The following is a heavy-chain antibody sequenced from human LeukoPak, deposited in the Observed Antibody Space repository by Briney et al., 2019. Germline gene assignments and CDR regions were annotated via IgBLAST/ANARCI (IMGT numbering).Heavy chain of an antibody. V-gene: IGHV4-34*01. CDR1: GGSFSGYY. Sequence: SETLSLTCAVYGGSFSGYYWSWIRQPPGKGLEWIGSIYDSGSTYYNPSLKSRVTISVDTSKNQFSLKLSSVTAADTAVYYCARVGYCSSTSCALLDYWGQGTLVTVSS. J-gene: IGHJ4*02. D-gene: IGHD2-2*03. CDR3: ARVGYCSSTSCALLDY. CDR2: IYDSGST.